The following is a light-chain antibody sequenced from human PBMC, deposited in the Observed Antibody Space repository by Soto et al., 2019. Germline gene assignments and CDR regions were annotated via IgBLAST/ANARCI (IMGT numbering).Light chain of an antibody. J-gene: IGKJ2*01. CDR2: GAS. Sequence: VLAQSPGTLSSSPGERATLACRASQSVSSNFLAWYQHKVGQAPSLLMYGASIRAAGTPARFSGSGSGTDCSLPISRVEPEDFAVYYCQHFCGSPPKYTFGQGTKLEI. CDR3: QHFCGSPPKYT. CDR1: QSVSSNF. V-gene: IGKV3-20*01.